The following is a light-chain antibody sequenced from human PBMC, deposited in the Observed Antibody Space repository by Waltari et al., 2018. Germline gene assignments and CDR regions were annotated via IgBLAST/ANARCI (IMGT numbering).Light chain of an antibody. CDR3: QQYNAWYT. CDR1: QSISRN. Sequence: EIVMTQAPAILSASPGERATLSCTASQSISRNVAWYQHKRGQAPRLLIYAASSRATGVPSRFSGSGSGTEFTLTISSLQSEDFAVYFCQQYNAWYTFGPGTKVEIK. J-gene: IGKJ1*01. V-gene: IGKV3-15*01. CDR2: AAS.